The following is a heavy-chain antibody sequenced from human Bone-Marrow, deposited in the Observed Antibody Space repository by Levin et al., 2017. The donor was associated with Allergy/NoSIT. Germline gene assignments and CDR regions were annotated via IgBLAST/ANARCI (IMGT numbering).Heavy chain of an antibody. CDR3: ARVFEFWNSTSCYLADL. CDR1: GYSISSGYY. V-gene: IGHV4-38-2*01. CDR2: IYHSGST. J-gene: IGHJ2*01. Sequence: PSETLSLTCAVSGYSISSGYYWGWIRQPPGKGLEWIGSIYHSGSTYYNPSLKSRVTISVDTSKNQFSLKLSSVTAADTAVYYCARVFEFWNSTSCYLADLWGRGTLVTVSS. D-gene: IGHD2-2*01.